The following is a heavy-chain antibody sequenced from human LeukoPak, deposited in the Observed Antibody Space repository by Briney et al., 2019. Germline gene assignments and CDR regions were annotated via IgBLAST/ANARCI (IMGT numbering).Heavy chain of an antibody. CDR3: ARRRWASSNVDY. Sequence: SETLSLTCTVSAGSISSSDYYWGWIRQPPGKGLEWIGCIYYSGSTYYNPSLKSRVTISLDTSKNQFSLKLRSVTAADTALYYCARRRWASSNVDYWGQGVLVTVSS. D-gene: IGHD1-1*01. J-gene: IGHJ4*02. V-gene: IGHV4-39*01. CDR1: AGSISSSDYY. CDR2: IYYSGST.